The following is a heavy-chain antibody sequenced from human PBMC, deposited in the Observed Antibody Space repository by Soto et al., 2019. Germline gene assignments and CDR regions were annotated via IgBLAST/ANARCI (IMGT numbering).Heavy chain of an antibody. Sequence: GGSMRLSCTASGLTFSRYAMSWVRQAPGKGLEWVSTISDSGSTYYAESVKGRLTISRDNSKHTLYLQMNSLRAEDTAVYYCAKGGLGDCSTTSCLFHFDYLGLGALVTVSS. V-gene: IGHV3-23*01. J-gene: IGHJ4*02. CDR1: GLTFSRYA. CDR2: ISDSGST. D-gene: IGHD2-2*01. CDR3: AKGGLGDCSTTSCLFHFDY.